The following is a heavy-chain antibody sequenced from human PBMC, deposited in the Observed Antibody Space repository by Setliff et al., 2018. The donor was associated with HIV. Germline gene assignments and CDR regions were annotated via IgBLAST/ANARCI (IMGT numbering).Heavy chain of an antibody. Sequence: LRLSCAASGFSFSTHSMHWVRQAPGKGLEWVAYMTSDSRTIYYADSVTGRFTISRDNAKSSVYLQMNTLRAEDTALYYCATSIEGAFHYWGQGTLVTVSS. D-gene: IGHD1-26*01. CDR2: MTSDSRTI. V-gene: IGHV3-48*04. J-gene: IGHJ4*02. CDR1: GFSFSTHS. CDR3: ATSIEGAFHY.